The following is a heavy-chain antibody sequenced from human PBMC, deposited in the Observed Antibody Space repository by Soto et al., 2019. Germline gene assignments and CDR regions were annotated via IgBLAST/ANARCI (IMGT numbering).Heavy chain of an antibody. J-gene: IGHJ6*02. CDR2: IKQDGSEK. V-gene: IGHV3-7*01. Sequence: PGGSLRLSCAASGFTFSSYWMSWVRQAPGKGLEWVANIKQDGSEKYYVDSVKGRFTISRDNAKNSLYLQMGSLRAEDTDVDYCARETAGYGMNVWGQGTTVTV. CDR1: GFTFSSYW. CDR3: ARETAGYGMNV. D-gene: IGHD6-13*01.